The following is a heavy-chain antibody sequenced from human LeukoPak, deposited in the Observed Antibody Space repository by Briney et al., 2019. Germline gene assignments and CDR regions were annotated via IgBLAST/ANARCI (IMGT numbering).Heavy chain of an antibody. D-gene: IGHD5-12*01. CDR2: ISGSAGTT. CDR3: AKDLSGYDPTPGY. J-gene: IGHJ4*02. CDR1: GFTFSNYA. Sequence: GGSLRLSCAASGFTFSNYAMNWVRQAPGKGLEWVSSISGSAGTTYYADSVRGRFTISRDNSKNTLYLQMNSLRAEDTAVYYCAKDLSGYDPTPGYWGQGTLVTVSS. V-gene: IGHV3-23*01.